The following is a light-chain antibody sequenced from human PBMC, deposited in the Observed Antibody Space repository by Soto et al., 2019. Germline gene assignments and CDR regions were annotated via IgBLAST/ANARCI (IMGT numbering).Light chain of an antibody. CDR2: GNS. J-gene: IGLJ1*01. V-gene: IGLV1-40*01. Sequence: QLVLTQPPSVCGAPGQRVTISCTGSSSNIGAGYDVHWYQQLPGTAPKLLIYGNSNRPSGVPDRFSGSKSGTSASLAITGLQAEDEADYYCQSYDSSLSGFYVFGTGTKLTVL. CDR3: QSYDSSLSGFYV. CDR1: SSNIGAGYD.